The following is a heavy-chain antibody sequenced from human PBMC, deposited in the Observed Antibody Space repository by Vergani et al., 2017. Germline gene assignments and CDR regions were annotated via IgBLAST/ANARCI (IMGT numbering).Heavy chain of an antibody. CDR1: GLVFSDYT. CDR3: VRVVMTTEGKTLIGAFDI. V-gene: IGHV3-23*04. Sequence: EVQLVESGGDLAQPGGSLTLSCVAYGLVFSDYTMSWVRQAPGRGLEWVSIISGSATGGVTYVADSVKGRFTISRDNSKNTLYLQMNSLRAEDTAVYLPVRVVMTTEGKTLIGAFDIWGQGTMVTVSS. CDR2: ISGSATGGVT. J-gene: IGHJ3*02. D-gene: IGHD3-22*01.